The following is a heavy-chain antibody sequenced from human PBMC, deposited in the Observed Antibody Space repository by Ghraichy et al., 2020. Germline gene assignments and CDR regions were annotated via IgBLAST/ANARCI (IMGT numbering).Heavy chain of an antibody. CDR1: GFTFSNYG. V-gene: IGHV3-23*01. D-gene: IGHD4-17*01. CDR3: AKLIGGSGDYGAFDI. Sequence: LSLTCAASGFTFSNYGMTWVRQAPGKGLEWVSSISGSGYSTYYADSVKGRFTFSRDNSKNTLYLHMNGLRAEDTAVYYCAKLIGGSGDYGAFDIWGQGTMVTVAS. J-gene: IGHJ3*02. CDR2: ISGSGYST.